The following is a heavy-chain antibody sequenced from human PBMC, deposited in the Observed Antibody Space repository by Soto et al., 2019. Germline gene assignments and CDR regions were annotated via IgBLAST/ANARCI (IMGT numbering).Heavy chain of an antibody. V-gene: IGHV2-5*01. CDR2: IYWNDDK. D-gene: IGHD5-18*01. CDR1: GFSLSTSGVG. CDR3: AHTADTAMGTFHLFDY. J-gene: IGHJ4*02. Sequence: SGPTLVNPTQTLTLTCTFSGFSLSTSGVGVGWIRQPPGKAPEWLALIYWNDDKRYSPSLKSRLTITKGTSKNQVVLTMTNMDPVDTATYYCAHTADTAMGTFHLFDYWGQGTLVTVSS.